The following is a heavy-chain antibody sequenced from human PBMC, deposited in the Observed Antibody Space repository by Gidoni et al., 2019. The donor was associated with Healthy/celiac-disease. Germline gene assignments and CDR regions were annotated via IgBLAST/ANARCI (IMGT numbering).Heavy chain of an antibody. Sequence: EVQLVESGGGLVKPGGSLRLSCAASGFTFSSLIMNWVRQAHGKGLEWVSYISSSSSYIYYADSVKGRFTNSRDNAKNSLYLQMNSLRAEDTAVYYCARSPWEQWLVQYFQHWGQGTLVTVSS. J-gene: IGHJ1*01. CDR1: GFTFSSLI. D-gene: IGHD6-19*01. CDR3: ARSPWEQWLVQYFQH. V-gene: IGHV3-21*05. CDR2: ISSSSSYI.